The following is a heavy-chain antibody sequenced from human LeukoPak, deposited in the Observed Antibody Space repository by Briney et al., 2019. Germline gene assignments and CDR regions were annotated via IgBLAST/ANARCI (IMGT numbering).Heavy chain of an antibody. CDR1: GGSISSYY. Sequence: PSETLSLTCTVSGGSISSYYWGWIRQPPGKGLEWIGSIYYSGSTYYNPSLKSRVTISVDTSKNQFSLKLSSVTAADTAVYYCARALDYAVNYWGQGTLVTVSS. J-gene: IGHJ4*02. CDR3: ARALDYAVNY. V-gene: IGHV4-39*07. CDR2: IYYSGST. D-gene: IGHD4-17*01.